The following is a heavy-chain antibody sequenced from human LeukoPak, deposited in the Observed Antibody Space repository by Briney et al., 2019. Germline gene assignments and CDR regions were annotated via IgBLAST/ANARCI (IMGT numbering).Heavy chain of an antibody. CDR3: AXXDWFDP. V-gene: IGHV4-61*02. J-gene: IGHJ5*02. CDR1: GGSISSGSYY. CDR2: IYTSGIT. Sequence: SETLSLTCTVSGGSISSGSYYWNWIRQPAGKGLEWIGRIYTSGITDYNPSLNSRVTMSVDTSKSQFSLKLSSATAADTAVYYXAXXDWFDP.